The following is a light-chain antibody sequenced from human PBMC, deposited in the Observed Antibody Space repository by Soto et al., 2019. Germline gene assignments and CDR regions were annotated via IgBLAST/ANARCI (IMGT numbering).Light chain of an antibody. J-gene: IGLJ7*01. CDR1: SSNIGGNY. Sequence: QAVVTQPPSASGTPGQRVTISCSGSSSNIGGNYVYWYQQLPGTAPKLLIYSNIHRPSGVPDRFSGSKSGTSASLAISGLRSDDEAHYYCATWDDSLSRAVFGGGTQLTVL. V-gene: IGLV1-47*02. CDR2: SNI. CDR3: ATWDDSLSRAV.